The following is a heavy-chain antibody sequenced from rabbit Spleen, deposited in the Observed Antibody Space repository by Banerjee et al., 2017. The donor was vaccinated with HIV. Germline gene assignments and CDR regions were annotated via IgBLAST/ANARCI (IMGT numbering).Heavy chain of an antibody. J-gene: IGHJ4*01. CDR3: ARDLVGVIGWNFGW. D-gene: IGHD1-1*01. Sequence: QSLEESGGDLVKPGASLTLTCKASGLDFSSNYYMCWVRQAPGKGLEWIACIYGGSGANTYYASWAKGRFTISKTSSTTVTLQMTSLTAADRATYFCARDLVGVIGWNFGWWGQGTLVTVS. CDR2: IYGGSGANT. V-gene: IGHV1S40*01. CDR1: GLDFSSNYY.